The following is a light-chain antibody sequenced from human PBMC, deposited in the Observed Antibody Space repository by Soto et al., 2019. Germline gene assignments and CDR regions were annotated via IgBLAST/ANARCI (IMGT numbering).Light chain of an antibody. CDR2: KAS. Sequence: DIQMTQSPSTLSASVGDRVTITCRASQSIGRFLAWYQQRPGKAPILLIYKASNLESGVPSRFSGSRSGTDFTLTISSLQPDDFATYHCQQYESFFPLTFGGGTKVDIK. CDR3: QQYESFFPLT. V-gene: IGKV1-5*03. J-gene: IGKJ4*01. CDR1: QSIGRF.